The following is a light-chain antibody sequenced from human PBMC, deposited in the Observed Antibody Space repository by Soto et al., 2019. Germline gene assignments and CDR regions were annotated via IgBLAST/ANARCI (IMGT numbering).Light chain of an antibody. Sequence: EVVMTQSPATLSVSPGERVTLSCRASESVHRNLAWYQQKPGQGPSLLIYYASTRATGVPDRFTGSGSGTEFTLTISSLQSEDFGVYYCQHYSNWPPSFGPGTKMEIK. CDR1: ESVHRN. CDR2: YAS. J-gene: IGKJ3*01. CDR3: QHYSNWPPS. V-gene: IGKV3-15*01.